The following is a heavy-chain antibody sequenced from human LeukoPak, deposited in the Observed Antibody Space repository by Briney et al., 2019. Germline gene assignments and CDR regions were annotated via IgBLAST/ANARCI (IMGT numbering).Heavy chain of an antibody. CDR3: ARDSALGDHYGSGSYFDY. CDR1: GGSISSGGYY. V-gene: IGHV4-31*03. CDR2: IYYSGST. J-gene: IGHJ4*02. D-gene: IGHD3-10*01. Sequence: PSQTLSLTCTVSGGSISSGGYYWSWIRQHPGKGLEWLGYIYYSGSTYYNPSLKSRVTISVDTSKNQFSLKLRSVTAADTAVYYCARDSALGDHYGSGSYFDYWGQGTLVTVSS.